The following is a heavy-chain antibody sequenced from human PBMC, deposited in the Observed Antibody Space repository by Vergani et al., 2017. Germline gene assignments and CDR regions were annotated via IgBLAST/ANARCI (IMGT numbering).Heavy chain of an antibody. Sequence: EVQLLESGGNLIQPGGSLRLSCGASGFPFSSYAMTWVRLAPGKGLQWVSAISGSGGNTFYTDSVKGRFTISRDNSKDTLYLQMNSLRVEDTDIYYCAKARDPNCKGGNCYSYYYGLDLWGQGTTVTVSS. J-gene: IGHJ6*02. CDR1: GFPFSSYA. CDR2: ISGSGGNT. V-gene: IGHV3-23*01. D-gene: IGHD2-21*01. CDR3: AKARDPNCKGGNCYSYYYGLDL.